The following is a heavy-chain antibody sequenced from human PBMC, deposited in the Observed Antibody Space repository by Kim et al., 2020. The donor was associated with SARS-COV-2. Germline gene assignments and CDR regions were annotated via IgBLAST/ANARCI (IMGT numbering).Heavy chain of an antibody. CDR3: ASPAAAGYDFDY. Sequence: YTTPSLKRRVTISVDTSKNQFSLKLSSVTAADTAVYYCASPAAAGYDFDYWGQGTLVTVSS. V-gene: IGHV4-39*01. D-gene: IGHD6-13*01. J-gene: IGHJ4*02.